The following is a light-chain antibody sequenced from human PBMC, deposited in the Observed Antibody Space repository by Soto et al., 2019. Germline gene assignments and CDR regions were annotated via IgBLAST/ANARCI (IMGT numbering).Light chain of an antibody. CDR1: SSDVGGYNY. Sequence: QSALTQPASVSGSPGQSITISCTGTSSDVGGYNYVSWYQQHPGKAPKLMIYDVSNRPSGVSNRFSGSKSGNTASLTISGHQAEDEADYYCSSYTSSSTLEGVFGGGTKLTVL. J-gene: IGLJ2*01. CDR2: DVS. CDR3: SSYTSSSTLEGV. V-gene: IGLV2-14*01.